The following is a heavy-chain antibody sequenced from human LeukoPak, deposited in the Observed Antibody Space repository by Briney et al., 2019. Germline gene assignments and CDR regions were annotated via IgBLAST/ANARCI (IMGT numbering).Heavy chain of an antibody. Sequence: SETLSLTCTVSGGSLSSSSYYWGWIRQPPGKGLEWIGSIYYSGSTNYKSSLKSRVTISVDTSKNQFSLKLSSVTAADTAVYYCARTTEGGYSYGYFYYYYMDVWGKGTTVTISS. J-gene: IGHJ6*03. CDR2: IYYSGST. CDR1: GGSLSSSSYY. CDR3: ARTTEGGYSYGYFYYYYMDV. D-gene: IGHD5-18*01. V-gene: IGHV4-39*07.